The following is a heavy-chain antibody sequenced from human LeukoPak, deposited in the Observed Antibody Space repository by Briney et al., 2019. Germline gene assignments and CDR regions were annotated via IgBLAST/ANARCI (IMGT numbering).Heavy chain of an antibody. V-gene: IGHV3-30*02. J-gene: IGHJ4*02. CDR1: GFTFSSYA. CDR3: AKAATVIPPRSYFDY. CDR2: IRYDGSNK. Sequence: GGSLRLSCAASGFTFSSYAMHWVRQAPGKGLEWVAFIRYDGSNKYYADSVKGRFTISRDNSKNTLYLQMNSLRAEDTAVYYCAKAATVIPPRSYFDYWGQGTLVTVSS. D-gene: IGHD4-17*01.